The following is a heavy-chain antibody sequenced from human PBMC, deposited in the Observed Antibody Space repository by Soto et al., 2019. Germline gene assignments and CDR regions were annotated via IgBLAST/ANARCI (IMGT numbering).Heavy chain of an antibody. CDR3: AKMSCSEPTNNYYYMAV. CDR2: ISGNGGFT. V-gene: IGHV3-23*04. D-gene: IGHD2-21*01. CDR1: GFTFNSYA. Sequence: EVQVVESGGGLEQPGGSLRLSCSASGFTFNSYAMSWVRQAPGKGLEWVSAISGNGGFTYYADSVKGRFTISRDNSKNTRDLQMTRLRVGDTALYYGAKMSCSEPTNNYYYMAVWGKGTTVTVSS. J-gene: IGHJ6*03.